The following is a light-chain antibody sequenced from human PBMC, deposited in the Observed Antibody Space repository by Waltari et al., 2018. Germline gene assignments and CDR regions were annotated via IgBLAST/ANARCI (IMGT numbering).Light chain of an antibody. J-gene: IGKJ4*01. Sequence: DIQMTQSPSSVSASVGDRVTITCRASQGIIKWLAWYQQKPGKVPQLLIYGASTLQSGVTSRFSGSGSGTDFALTISNLQPEDFATYYCQQANSLPLTFGGGTKVEIK. CDR3: QQANSLPLT. V-gene: IGKV1-12*01. CDR2: GAS. CDR1: QGIIKW.